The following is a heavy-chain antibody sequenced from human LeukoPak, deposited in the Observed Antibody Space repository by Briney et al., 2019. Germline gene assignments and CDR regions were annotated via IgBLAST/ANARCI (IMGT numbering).Heavy chain of an antibody. CDR3: ASMGKNFDY. Sequence: GGSLRLSCAASGFTFTSYAMTWVRQAPGKGLEWVSEMSGSGGSTYYADSVKGRFTISRDNSKNTLYLQMNSLRAEDTAVYYCASMGKNFDYWGQGTLVTVSS. D-gene: IGHD7-27*01. J-gene: IGHJ4*02. V-gene: IGHV3-23*01. CDR1: GFTFTSYA. CDR2: MSGSGGST.